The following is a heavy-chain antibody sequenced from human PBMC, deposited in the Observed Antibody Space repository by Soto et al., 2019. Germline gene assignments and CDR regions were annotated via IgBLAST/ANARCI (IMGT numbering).Heavy chain of an antibody. CDR1: GGSISSGGYY. J-gene: IGHJ5*02. CDR3: ARESGGSGSFWGPNWFDP. V-gene: IGHV4-31*03. CDR2: IYYSGST. D-gene: IGHD3-10*01. Sequence: TSETLSLTCTVSGGSISSGGYYWSWIRQHPGKGLEWIGYIYYSGSTYYNPSLKSRVTISVGTSKNQFSLKLSSVTAADTAVYYCARESGGSGSFWGPNWFDPWGQGTLVTVSS.